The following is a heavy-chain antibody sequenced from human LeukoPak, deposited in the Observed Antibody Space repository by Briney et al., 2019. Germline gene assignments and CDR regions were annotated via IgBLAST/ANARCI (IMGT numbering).Heavy chain of an antibody. CDR2: IYYSGST. J-gene: IGHJ4*02. D-gene: IGHD3-10*01. Sequence: SETLSLTCTVSGGSISSYYWSWTRQPPGKGLEWIGYIYYSGSTNYNPSLKSRVTISVDTSKNQFSLKLSSVTAADTAVYYCAREDGDHFDYWGQGTLVTVSS. CDR3: AREDGDHFDY. V-gene: IGHV4-59*01. CDR1: GGSISSYY.